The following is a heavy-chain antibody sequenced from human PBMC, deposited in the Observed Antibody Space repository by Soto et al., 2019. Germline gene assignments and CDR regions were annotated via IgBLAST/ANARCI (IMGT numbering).Heavy chain of an antibody. V-gene: IGHV3-33*01. CDR3: ARDPDGYFFDY. Sequence: GGSQRLSCAASGLTFSSYGMHWVRQAPGKGLEWVAVIWYDGSNKYYADSVKGRFTISGDNSKNTLYLQMNSLRAEDTAVYYCARDPDGYFFDYWGQGTLVTVSS. D-gene: IGHD4-17*01. CDR1: GLTFSSYG. J-gene: IGHJ4*02. CDR2: IWYDGSNK.